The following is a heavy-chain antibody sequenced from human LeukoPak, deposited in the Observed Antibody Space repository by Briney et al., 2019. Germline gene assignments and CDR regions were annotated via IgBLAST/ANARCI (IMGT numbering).Heavy chain of an antibody. CDR3: ARVRGWLRYIDY. CDR1: GYTFTGYY. Sequence: ASVKVSCKASGYTFTGYYMHWVRQAPGQGLEWMGWINPNSGGTNYAQKFQGRVTMTRDTSISTAYMELSRLRSDDTAVYYWARVRGWLRYIDYWGQGTLVTVSS. V-gene: IGHV1-2*02. J-gene: IGHJ4*02. CDR2: INPNSGGT. D-gene: IGHD5-12*01.